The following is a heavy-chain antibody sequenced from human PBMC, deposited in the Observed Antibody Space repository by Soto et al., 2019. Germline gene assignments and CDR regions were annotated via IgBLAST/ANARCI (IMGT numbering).Heavy chain of an antibody. CDR1: GFTFSYYW. D-gene: IGHD3-22*01. J-gene: IGHJ4*02. V-gene: IGHV3-7*01. CDR2: IKQDGSEK. Sequence: PGGSLRLSCAASGFTFSYYWMSWVRQAPGKGLEWVANIKQDGSEKYYVDSVKGRFTISRDNAKNSLYLQMNSLRAEDKAVYYCAREMGYYDSSGYPLDYLDYWGQGTLVTVSS. CDR3: AREMGYYDSSGYPLDYLDY.